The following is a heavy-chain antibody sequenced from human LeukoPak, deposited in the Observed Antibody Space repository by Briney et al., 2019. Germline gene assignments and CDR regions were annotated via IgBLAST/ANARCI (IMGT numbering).Heavy chain of an antibody. CDR1: GDSINYYY. CDR3: ARKGGHFDY. Sequence: PSETLSLTCTVSGDSINYYYWSWIRQSPGKGLEWIGYVYYNGSAKYYPSPKSRVTITVDMSKNQFSLKVSSVTAADTAIYYCARKGGHFDYWGQGTLVTVSS. V-gene: IGHV4-59*01. D-gene: IGHD2-15*01. CDR2: VYYNGSA. J-gene: IGHJ4*02.